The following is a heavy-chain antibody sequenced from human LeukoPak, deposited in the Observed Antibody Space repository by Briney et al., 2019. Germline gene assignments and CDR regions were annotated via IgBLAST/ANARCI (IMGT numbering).Heavy chain of an antibody. D-gene: IGHD3-10*01. CDR2: IYGSGNT. J-gene: IGHJ5*02. CDR1: GGSISSDY. CDR3: ARDRGLHGEVLFDP. Sequence: SETLSLTCTVSGGSISSDYLSWIRQPAGQGLEWIGRIYGSGNTNYNPALKSRVTMSVDTSKNQFSLKVRSVTAADTAVYYCARDRGLHGEVLFDPWGQGTLVTVSS. V-gene: IGHV4-4*07.